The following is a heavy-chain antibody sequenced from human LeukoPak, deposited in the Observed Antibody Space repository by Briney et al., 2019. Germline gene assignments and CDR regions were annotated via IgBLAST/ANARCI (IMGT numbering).Heavy chain of an antibody. CDR3: ASHNVYYDFWSGYREYDAFDI. V-gene: IGHV1-69*13. Sequence: ASVKVSCKASGGTFSSYAISWVRQAPGQGLEWMGGIIPIFGTANYAQKFQGRVTITADESTSTAYMELSSLRSEDTAVYYCASHNVYYDFWSGYREYDAFDIWGQGTMVTVSS. CDR2: IIPIFGTA. CDR1: GGTFSSYA. J-gene: IGHJ3*02. D-gene: IGHD3-3*01.